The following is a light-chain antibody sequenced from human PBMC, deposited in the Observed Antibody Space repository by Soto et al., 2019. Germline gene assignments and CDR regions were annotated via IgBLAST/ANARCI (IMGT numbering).Light chain of an antibody. CDR2: EVS. V-gene: IGLV2-8*01. J-gene: IGLJ6*01. Sequence: QSALTQPPSASGSPGQSVTISCTGTSSDVGGYNYVSWYQQHPGKAPKLMIYEVSKRPSGVPDRYSGSKSGNTASLTVSGLQAEDEADYYCSSYAGSNKSGSNVFGGGTKLTVL. CDR1: SSDVGGYNY. CDR3: SSYAGSNKSGSNV.